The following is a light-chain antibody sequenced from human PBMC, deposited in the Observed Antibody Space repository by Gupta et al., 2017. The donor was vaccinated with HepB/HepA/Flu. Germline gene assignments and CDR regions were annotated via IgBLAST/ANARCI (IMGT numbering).Light chain of an antibody. CDR1: SLRSYY. Sequence: SSELTQAPAVSVALGQTVRITCQGDSLRSYYASWYQQKPGQAPVLVIYGKNNRPSGIPDRFSGSSSGNTASLTITGAQAEDEADYYCNSRDSSGNHRGHVFGTGTKVTVL. V-gene: IGLV3-19*01. CDR2: GKN. CDR3: NSRDSSGNHRGHV. J-gene: IGLJ1*01.